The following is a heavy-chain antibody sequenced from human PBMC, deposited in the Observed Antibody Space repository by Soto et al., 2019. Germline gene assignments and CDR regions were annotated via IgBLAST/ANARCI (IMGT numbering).Heavy chain of an antibody. Sequence: QVLLVESGGGVVQPGRSLRLSCAASGFTFSNFAMYWVRQAPGKGLEWVTVISYDGSHKYYADSVKGRFTISRDNSKNTLYLQMNNLRAEDSAVYFCARDYSYQRAMDVWGQGTTVTVSS. J-gene: IGHJ6*02. CDR2: ISYDGSHK. CDR3: ARDYSYQRAMDV. D-gene: IGHD2-15*01. V-gene: IGHV3-30-3*01. CDR1: GFTFSNFA.